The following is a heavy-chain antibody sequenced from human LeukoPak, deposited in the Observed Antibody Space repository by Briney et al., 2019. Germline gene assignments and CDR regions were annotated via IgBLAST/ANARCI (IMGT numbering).Heavy chain of an antibody. Sequence: GRSLRLSCAASGFTFSSYGMHWVRQAPGKGLEWVTVISYDGSNKYYADSVKGRFAISRDNSKNTLYLQMNSLRAEDTAVYYCAKDQESSGWDYWGQGTLVTVSS. CDR3: AKDQESSGWDY. V-gene: IGHV3-30*18. J-gene: IGHJ4*02. CDR1: GFTFSSYG. CDR2: ISYDGSNK. D-gene: IGHD6-19*01.